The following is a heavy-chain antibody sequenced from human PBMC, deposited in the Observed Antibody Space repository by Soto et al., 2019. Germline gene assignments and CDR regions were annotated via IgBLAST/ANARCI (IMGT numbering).Heavy chain of an antibody. CDR1: GGSISSYY. J-gene: IGHJ3*02. D-gene: IGHD6-6*01. Sequence: PSETLSLTCTVSGGSISSYYWSWIRQPPGKGLERIGYIYYSGSTNYNPPLKSRVTISVDTSKNQFSLKLSSVTAADTAVYYCARWAYSSSPPGGDDAFDIWGQGTMVTVSS. CDR2: IYYSGST. CDR3: ARWAYSSSPPGGDDAFDI. V-gene: IGHV4-59*08.